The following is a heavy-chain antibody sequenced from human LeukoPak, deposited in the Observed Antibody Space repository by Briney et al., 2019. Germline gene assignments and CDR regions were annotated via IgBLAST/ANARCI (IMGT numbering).Heavy chain of an antibody. V-gene: IGHV4-59*08. CDR1: GGSISSYY. Sequence: SETLSLTCTVSGGSISSYYWSWIRQPPGKGLEWIGYIYYSGSTNYNPSLKSRVTISVDTSKNQFSLELSSVTAADTAVYYCARHTGSSWYVYFDYWGQGTLVTVSS. CDR3: ARHTGSSWYVYFDY. CDR2: IYYSGST. J-gene: IGHJ4*02. D-gene: IGHD6-13*01.